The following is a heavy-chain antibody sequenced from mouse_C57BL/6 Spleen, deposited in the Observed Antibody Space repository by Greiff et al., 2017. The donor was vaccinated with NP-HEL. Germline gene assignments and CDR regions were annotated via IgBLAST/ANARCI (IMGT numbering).Heavy chain of an antibody. V-gene: IGHV1-82*01. Sequence: QVQLKQSGPELVKPGASVKISCKASGYAFSSSWMNWVKQRPGKGLEWIGRIYPRGGDTNYNGKFKGKATLTADKSSSTAYMQLSSLTSEDAAVYFCARDYYGSSYYWGQGTTLTVSS. CDR3: ARDYYGSSYY. J-gene: IGHJ2*01. D-gene: IGHD1-1*01. CDR2: IYPRGGDT. CDR1: GYAFSSSW.